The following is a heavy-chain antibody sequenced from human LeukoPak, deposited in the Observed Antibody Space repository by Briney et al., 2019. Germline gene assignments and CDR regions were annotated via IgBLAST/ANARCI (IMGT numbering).Heavy chain of an antibody. CDR1: GGTFSSYA. CDR3: ARREVVVVPAAPPDYYGMDV. J-gene: IGHJ6*04. CDR2: IIPIFGTA. Sequence: SVKVSCKASGGTFSSYAISWVRQAPGQGLEWMGGIIPIFGTANYAQKFQGRVTITADESTSIAYMELSSLRSEDTAVYYCARREVVVVPAAPPDYYGMDVWGKGTTVTVSS. D-gene: IGHD2-2*01. V-gene: IGHV1-69*01.